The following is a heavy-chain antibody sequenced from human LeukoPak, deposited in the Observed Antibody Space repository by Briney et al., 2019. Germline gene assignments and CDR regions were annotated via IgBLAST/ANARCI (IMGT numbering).Heavy chain of an antibody. CDR2: INSDGSST. CDR3: AKDMAVETYYYDSSGYRLDY. D-gene: IGHD3-22*01. CDR1: GFTFSSYW. J-gene: IGHJ4*02. V-gene: IGHV3-74*01. Sequence: GGSLRLSCAASGFTFSSYWMHWVRQAPGKGLVWVSRINSDGSSTSYADSVKGRFTISRDNSKNTLYLQMNSLRAEDTAVYYCAKDMAVETYYYDSSGYRLDYWGQGTLVTVSS.